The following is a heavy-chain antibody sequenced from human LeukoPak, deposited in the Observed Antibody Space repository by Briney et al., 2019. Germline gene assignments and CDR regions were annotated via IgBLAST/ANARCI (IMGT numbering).Heavy chain of an antibody. V-gene: IGHV3-15*01. CDR1: GFTFSNAW. CDR3: TTDLGDYAAYSFDF. CDR2: IKRKSDGGTR. Sequence: GGSLRLSCAASGFTFSNAWMSWVRQAPGKGLEWAGHIKRKSDGGTRDYAAPVKGRFTISRDDSQNTLNLQMNSLKTEDTAVYYCTTDLGDYAAYSFDFWGQGTQVTVSS. J-gene: IGHJ4*02. D-gene: IGHD4-17*01.